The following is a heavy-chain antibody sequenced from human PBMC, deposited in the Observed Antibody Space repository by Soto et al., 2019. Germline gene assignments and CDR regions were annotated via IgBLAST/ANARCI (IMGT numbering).Heavy chain of an antibody. Sequence: LRLSCAASGFTFTDYAMHWVRQAPGKGLEWVAVISKDGSTKYYADSVKGRFTFSRDNSKNTLSLQMNSLKTEDTAMYYCARDENTAMVHYFDYWGQGALVTVSS. CDR2: ISKDGSTK. CDR3: ARDENTAMVHYFDY. D-gene: IGHD5-18*01. J-gene: IGHJ4*02. V-gene: IGHV3-30-3*01. CDR1: GFTFTDYA.